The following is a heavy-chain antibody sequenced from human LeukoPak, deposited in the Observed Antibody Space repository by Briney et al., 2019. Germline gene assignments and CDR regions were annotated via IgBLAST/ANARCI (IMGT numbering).Heavy chain of an antibody. Sequence: SETLSLTCTVSGGXITTYYCSWIRQPPGKGLEWIGYISHSGTTNYNPSLKSRVTISVDTSKNQFSLNLSSVTAADTAVYYCAREIGAAGRWGQGTLVTVSS. CDR1: GGXITTYY. J-gene: IGHJ4*02. V-gene: IGHV4-59*01. CDR2: ISHSGTT. D-gene: IGHD6-13*01. CDR3: AREIGAAGR.